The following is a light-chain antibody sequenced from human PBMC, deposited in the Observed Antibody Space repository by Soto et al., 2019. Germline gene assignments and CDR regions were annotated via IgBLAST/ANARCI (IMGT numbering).Light chain of an antibody. Sequence: DIQMTQSPSSLSASLGDTVTMTCGASQSIALSVNWYQQKPGKAPKLLIYVAFTLESGVPSRFSGSGSGTEFTLTIRSLQPEDFETDYCQQSFRSPITFGQGTRLEIK. CDR3: QQSFRSPIT. CDR2: VAF. CDR1: QSIALS. V-gene: IGKV1-39*01. J-gene: IGKJ5*01.